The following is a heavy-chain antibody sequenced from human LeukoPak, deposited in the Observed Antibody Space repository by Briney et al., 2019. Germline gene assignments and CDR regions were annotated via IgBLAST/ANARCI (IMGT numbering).Heavy chain of an antibody. CDR1: GFTFSSYG. CDR2: ISYDGSNK. D-gene: IGHD3-10*01. CDR3: AKDSNIYGSGSYYNAPPDY. V-gene: IGHV3-30*18. J-gene: IGHJ4*02. Sequence: GGSLRLSCAASGFTFSSYGMHWVRQAPGKGLEWVAVISYDGSNKYYADSVKGRFTISRDNSKNTLYLQMNSLRAEDTAVYYCAKDSNIYGSGSYYNAPPDYWGQGTLVTVSS.